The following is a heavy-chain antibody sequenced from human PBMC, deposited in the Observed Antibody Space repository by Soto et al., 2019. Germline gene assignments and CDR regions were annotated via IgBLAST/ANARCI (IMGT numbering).Heavy chain of an antibody. V-gene: IGHV3-30-3*01. J-gene: IGHJ6*02. CDR1: GFTFSSYA. Sequence: QVQLVESGGGVVQPGRSLRLSCAASGFTFSSYAVHWVRQAPGKGLEWVTIISYGGSNQYYADTVKGRFTISRDNSKNTLYLQKNSLRTEDTAVYYCARSQYWSGGICDYYYYFYAMDVWGQGTTVTVSS. D-gene: IGHD2-15*01. CDR3: ARSQYWSGGICDYYYYFYAMDV. CDR2: ISYGGSNQ.